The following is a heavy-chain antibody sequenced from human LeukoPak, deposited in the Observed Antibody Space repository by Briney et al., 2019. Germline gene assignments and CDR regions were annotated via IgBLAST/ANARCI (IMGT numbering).Heavy chain of an antibody. D-gene: IGHD2-8*01. CDR1: GYTFSSYD. CDR2: ISPYNGNT. CDR3: ARDDGVSSFDYFGMDG. Sequence: ASVKVSCKASGYTFSSYDISWVRQAPGQGLEWMGRISPYNGNTNYVQNLRGRVTMTTDTSTSTAYMELRSLRSDDTAVYYCARDDGVSSFDYFGMDGWGQGTTVTVSS. J-gene: IGHJ6*02. V-gene: IGHV1-18*01.